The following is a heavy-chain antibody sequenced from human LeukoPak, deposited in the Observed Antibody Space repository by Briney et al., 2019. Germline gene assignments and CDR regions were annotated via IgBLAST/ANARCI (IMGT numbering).Heavy chain of an antibody. Sequence: GGSLRLSCAGSGFIFSTHWMIWVRQAPGKGLEWVANIKQDGSEKYYVDSVKGRFTISRDNTKSSMYLEMNRLRAEDTAVYYCVRYRDGEYDFWGQGTLVTVSS. D-gene: IGHD4-17*01. J-gene: IGHJ4*02. CDR3: VRYRDGEYDF. V-gene: IGHV3-7*01. CDR2: IKQDGSEK. CDR1: GFIFSTHW.